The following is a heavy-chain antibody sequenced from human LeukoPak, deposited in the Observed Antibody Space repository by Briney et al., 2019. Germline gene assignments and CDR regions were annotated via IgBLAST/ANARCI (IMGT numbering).Heavy chain of an antibody. CDR3: ARETGYYDILTGPPPWFDP. CDR1: GYTFTGYY. Sequence: GASVKVSCKASGYTFTGYYMHWVRQAPGQGLEWMGWINPNSGGTNYAQKFQGRVTMTRDTSISTAYMELSRLRSDDTAVYYCARETGYYDILTGPPPWFDPWGQGTLVTVSS. CDR2: INPNSGGT. J-gene: IGHJ5*02. V-gene: IGHV1-2*02. D-gene: IGHD3-9*01.